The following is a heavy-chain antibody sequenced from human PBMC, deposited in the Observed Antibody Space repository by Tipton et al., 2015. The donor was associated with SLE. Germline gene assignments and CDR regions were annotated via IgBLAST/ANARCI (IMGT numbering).Heavy chain of an antibody. CDR1: GFSFSAYA. J-gene: IGHJ4*02. V-gene: IGHV3-23*01. CDR3: AKDRGAAPWYPFDY. Sequence: SLRLSCAASGFSFSAYAMSWVRQAPGKGLEWVSSISGSGHNTYYGDSVKGRFTISRDNSKNTVYLHMTSLRAEDTAVFYCAKDRGAAPWYPFDYWGQGTLVTVSS. D-gene: IGHD6-13*01. CDR2: ISGSGHNT.